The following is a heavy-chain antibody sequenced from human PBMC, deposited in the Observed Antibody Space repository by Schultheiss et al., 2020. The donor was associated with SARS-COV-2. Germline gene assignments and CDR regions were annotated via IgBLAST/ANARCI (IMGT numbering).Heavy chain of an antibody. J-gene: IGHJ3*01. Sequence: SETLSLTCTVSGGSISSSSYYWGWIRQPPGKGLEWIGSIYYSGSTYYNPSLKSRVTISVDTSRNQFSLKLSSVTAADTAVYYCGNSNDYNNPDSYAFDVWGQGTMVTVSS. D-gene: IGHD4-11*01. V-gene: IGHV4-39*01. CDR2: IYYSGST. CDR1: GGSISSSSYY. CDR3: GNSNDYNNPDSYAFDV.